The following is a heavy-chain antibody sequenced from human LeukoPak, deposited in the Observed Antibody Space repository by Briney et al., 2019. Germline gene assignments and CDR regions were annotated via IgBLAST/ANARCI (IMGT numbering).Heavy chain of an antibody. V-gene: IGHV4-59*08. CDR2: IYYSGST. J-gene: IGHJ4*02. Sequence: SETLSLTCTVSGGSISSYYWSWIRQLPGKGLEWIGYIYYSGSTNYNPSLKSRVTISVDTSKNQFSLKLSSVTAADTAVYYCARQDTTVALWYFDYWGQGTLVTVSS. CDR3: ARQDTTVALWYFDY. CDR1: GGSISSYY. D-gene: IGHD4-23*01.